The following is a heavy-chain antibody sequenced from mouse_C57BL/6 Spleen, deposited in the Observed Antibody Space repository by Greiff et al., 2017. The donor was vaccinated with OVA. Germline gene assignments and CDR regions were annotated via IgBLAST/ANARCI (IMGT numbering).Heavy chain of an antibody. CDR3: ARRDGYFFMDY. CDR2: ISSGSGTI. J-gene: IGHJ4*01. CDR1: GFTFSDYG. V-gene: IGHV5-17*01. Sequence: DVKLVESGGGLVKPGGSLKLSCAASGFTFSDYGMHWVRQAPEKGMEWVAYISSGSGTISYADTVKGRVTISRDNAKNTRFLHMTSLRSEDTAMYYCARRDGYFFMDYWGQGTSVTVSS. D-gene: IGHD2-3*01.